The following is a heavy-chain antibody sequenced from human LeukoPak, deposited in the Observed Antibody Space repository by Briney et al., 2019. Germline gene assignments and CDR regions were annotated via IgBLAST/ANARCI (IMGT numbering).Heavy chain of an antibody. J-gene: IGHJ4*02. CDR3: ARHDRESGSFNDFDY. D-gene: IGHD2-15*01. Sequence: PSETLSLTCTGSGDSISNYYWSWIRQPPGMGLEWIGYIHYSVSTTFNPSLKRRVTISLDTSQNQFSLKLRSATAADTAVYYCARHDRESGSFNDFDYWGQGTLITVSS. CDR1: GDSISNYY. V-gene: IGHV4-59*08. CDR2: IHYSVST.